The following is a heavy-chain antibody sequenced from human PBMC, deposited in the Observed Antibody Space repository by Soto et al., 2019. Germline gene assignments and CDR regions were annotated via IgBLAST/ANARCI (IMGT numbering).Heavy chain of an antibody. CDR2: ISAYDGNT. V-gene: IGHV1-18*01. Sequence: ASVKVSCKASGYTFTSYGISWVRQAPGQGLEWMGWISAYDGNTNYAQKLQGRVTMTTDTSTSTAYMELRSLRSDDTAVYYCARVAGDTAMAAFDYWGQGTLVTVSS. J-gene: IGHJ4*02. D-gene: IGHD5-18*01. CDR3: ARVAGDTAMAAFDY. CDR1: GYTFTSYG.